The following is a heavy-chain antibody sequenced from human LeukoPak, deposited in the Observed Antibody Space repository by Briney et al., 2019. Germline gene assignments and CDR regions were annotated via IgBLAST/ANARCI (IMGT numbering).Heavy chain of an antibody. Sequence: SETLSLTCTVSGGSISSYYWSWIRQPPGKGLEWIGYIYYSGSTNYNPSLKSRVTISVDTPKNQFSLKLSSVTAADTAVYYCASYDSSGAFDYWGQGTLVTVSS. J-gene: IGHJ4*02. CDR1: GGSISSYY. CDR2: IYYSGST. V-gene: IGHV4-59*01. D-gene: IGHD3-22*01. CDR3: ASYDSSGAFDY.